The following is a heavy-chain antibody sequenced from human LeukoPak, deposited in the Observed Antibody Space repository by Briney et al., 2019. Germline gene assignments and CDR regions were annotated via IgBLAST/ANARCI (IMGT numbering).Heavy chain of an antibody. Sequence: ASVKVSCKASGYTFTSYYMHWVRQAPGQGLEWMGIINPSGGSTSYAQKFQGRVTMTRDTSTGTVYMELSSLRSEDTAVYYCARGAEMATIDDDAFDIWGQGTMVTVSS. V-gene: IGHV1-46*01. CDR1: GYTFTSYY. CDR3: ARGAEMATIDDDAFDI. J-gene: IGHJ3*02. CDR2: INPSGGST. D-gene: IGHD5-24*01.